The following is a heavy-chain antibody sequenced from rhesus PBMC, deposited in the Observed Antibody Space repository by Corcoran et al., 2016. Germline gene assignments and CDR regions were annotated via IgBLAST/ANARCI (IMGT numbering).Heavy chain of an antibody. Sequence: VRLVESGGGLVQPGGSLSLSCAASGFTFRAYYLTLVRQAPWTVPVVVGFSRNKANGWKAEYGASVKGRFNISRDDSKSMASLQMNSLKTEDTAGYYCARKFYGNYGFDYWGQGVLVTVSS. CDR1: GFTFRAYY. D-gene: IGHD4-35*01. CDR3: ARKFYGNYGFDY. V-gene: IGHV3-116*02. J-gene: IGHJ4*01. CDR2: SRNKANGWKA.